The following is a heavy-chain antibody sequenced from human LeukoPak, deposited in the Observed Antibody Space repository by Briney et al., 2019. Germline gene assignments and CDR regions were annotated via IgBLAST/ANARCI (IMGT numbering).Heavy chain of an antibody. CDR1: GYTFTSYG. CDR3: ARDHVDIVATIRVRYFDY. Sequence: ASVKVSCKASGYTFTSYGISWVRQAPGQGLEWMGWISAYNGNTNYAQKLQGRVTMTTDTSTSTAYMELRSLRSDDTAVYYCARDHVDIVATIRVRYFDYWGQGTLVTVSS. CDR2: ISAYNGNT. J-gene: IGHJ4*02. V-gene: IGHV1-18*01. D-gene: IGHD5-12*01.